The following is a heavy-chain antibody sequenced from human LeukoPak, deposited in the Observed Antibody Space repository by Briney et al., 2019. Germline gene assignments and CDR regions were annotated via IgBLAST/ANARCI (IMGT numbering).Heavy chain of an antibody. Sequence: ASVKVSCEASGYTFTGYYMHWVRQAPGQGLEWMGWINPNSGGTNYAQKFQGRVTMTRDTSISTAYMELSRLRSDDTAVYYCASIEYSSGWYFDYWGQGTLVTVSS. CDR1: GYTFTGYY. CDR2: INPNSGGT. CDR3: ASIEYSSGWYFDY. J-gene: IGHJ4*02. V-gene: IGHV1-2*02. D-gene: IGHD6-19*01.